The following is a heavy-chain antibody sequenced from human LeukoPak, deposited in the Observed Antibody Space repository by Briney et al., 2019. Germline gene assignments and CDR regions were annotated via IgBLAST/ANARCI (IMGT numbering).Heavy chain of an antibody. CDR3: ARGVRSAAGYYYMDV. D-gene: IGHD4-17*01. V-gene: IGHV4-34*01. CDR1: GGSFSGYY. J-gene: IGHJ6*03. CDR2: INHSGST. Sequence: SETLSLTCAVYGGSFSGYYWSWIRQPPGKGLEWIGEINHSGSTNYNPSPKSRVTISVDTSKSQFSLKLSSVTAADTAVYYCARGVRSAAGYYYMDVWGKGTTVTVSS.